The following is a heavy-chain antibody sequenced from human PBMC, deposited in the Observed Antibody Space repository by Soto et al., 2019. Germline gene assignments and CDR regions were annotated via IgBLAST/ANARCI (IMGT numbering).Heavy chain of an antibody. CDR1: GGTFSSYA. V-gene: IGHV1-69*12. Sequence: QVQLVQSGAEVKKPGSSVKVSCKASGGTFSSYAISWVRQAPGQGLEWMVGIIPIFGTANYAQKFQGRVTITADESTSTAYMELRSLRSEDTAVYYCGSGDYDFGSGPGGGMDVWGHGTTVTVSS. CDR2: IIPIFGTA. CDR3: GSGDYDFGSGPGGGMDV. D-gene: IGHD3-3*01. J-gene: IGHJ6*02.